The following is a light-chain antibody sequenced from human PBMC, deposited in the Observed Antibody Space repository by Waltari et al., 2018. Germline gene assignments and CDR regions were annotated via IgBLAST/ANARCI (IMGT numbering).Light chain of an antibody. CDR1: SNDVGGYNY. CDR2: EVS. V-gene: IGLV2-14*01. J-gene: IGLJ1*01. CDR3: SSYTSASTLV. Sequence: QSALTQPASVSGSPGQSITISCIGTSNDVGGYNYVSWYQQHPGKAPKLMIYEVSNRPSGVSNRFSASKSGNTASLTISGLQADDEADYYCSSYTSASTLVFGTGTKVTVL.